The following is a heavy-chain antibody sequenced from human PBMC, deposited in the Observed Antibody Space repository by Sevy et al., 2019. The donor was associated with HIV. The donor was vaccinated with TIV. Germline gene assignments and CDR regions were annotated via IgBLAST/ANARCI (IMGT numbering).Heavy chain of an antibody. CDR3: ASLPNNYYDSSGYSGNDAFDI. J-gene: IGHJ3*02. CDR1: GFTFSRNG. CDR2: IWNDRSNK. V-gene: IGHV3-33*01. Sequence: GGSLRLSCAASGFTFSRNGMHWVRQAPGKGLEWVAVIWNDRSNKHYADSVKGRFTISRDNSKNTLYLQMNSLRAEDTAVYYCASLPNNYYDSSGYSGNDAFDIWGQGTMVTVSS. D-gene: IGHD3-22*01.